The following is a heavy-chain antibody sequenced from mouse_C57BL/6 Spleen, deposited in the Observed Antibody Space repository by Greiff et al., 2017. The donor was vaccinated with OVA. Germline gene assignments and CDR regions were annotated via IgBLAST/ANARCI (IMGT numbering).Heavy chain of an antibody. CDR2: IDPETGGT. V-gene: IGHV1-15*01. CDR3: TLMVTRIYYAMDY. D-gene: IGHD2-2*01. J-gene: IGHJ4*01. CDR1: GYTFTDYE. Sequence: HVQLQQSGAELVRPGASVTLSCKASGYTFTDYEMHWVKQTPVHGLEWIGAIDPETGGTAYNQKFKGKAILTADKSSSTAYMELRSLTSEDSAVYYCTLMVTRIYYAMDYWGQGTSVTVSS.